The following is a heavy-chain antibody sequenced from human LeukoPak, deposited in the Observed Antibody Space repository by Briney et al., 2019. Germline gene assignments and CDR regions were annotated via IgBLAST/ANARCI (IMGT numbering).Heavy chain of an antibody. V-gene: IGHV4-34*01. CDR1: GGSFSGYY. CDR2: INHSGST. J-gene: IGHJ5*02. D-gene: IGHD3-10*01. Sequence: SETLSLTCAVYGGSFSGYYWSWIRQPPGKGLEWIGEINHSGSTNYNPSLKSRVPISVDTSKNQFTLKLSSVPAADTAVYYCARGYYGSGSGNWFDPWGQGTLVTVSS. CDR3: ARGYYGSGSGNWFDP.